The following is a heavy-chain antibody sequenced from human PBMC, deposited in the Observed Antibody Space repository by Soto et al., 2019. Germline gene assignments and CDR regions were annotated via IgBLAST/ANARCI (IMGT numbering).Heavy chain of an antibody. D-gene: IGHD1-1*01. Sequence: GASVKVSCKASGYTFTTYDINWGRQATGQGLEWLGWMSPNSGATGYAQKFQGRVTMTRDTSMTTAYMELSNLRSEDTAMYYCARGVDAGVDVWGQGTTVTVSS. J-gene: IGHJ6*02. V-gene: IGHV1-8*01. CDR1: GYTFTTYD. CDR3: ARGVDAGVDV. CDR2: MSPNSGAT.